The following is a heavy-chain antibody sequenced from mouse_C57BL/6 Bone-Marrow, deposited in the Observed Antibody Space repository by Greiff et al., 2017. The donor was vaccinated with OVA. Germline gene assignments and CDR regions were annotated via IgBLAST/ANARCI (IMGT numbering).Heavy chain of an antibody. V-gene: IGHV14-2*01. J-gene: IGHJ1*03. CDR2: IDPEDGET. D-gene: IGHD2-1*01. CDR1: GFTITDYY. Sequence: EVQLQQSGAELVKPGASVKLSCTASGFTITDYYMHWVKQRTEQGLEWIGRIDPEDGETKYAPKFQGKATITADTSSNTAYLQLSSLTSEDTAVYDGARDYGNGYPYWYFDVWGTGTTVTVSS. CDR3: ARDYGNGYPYWYFDV.